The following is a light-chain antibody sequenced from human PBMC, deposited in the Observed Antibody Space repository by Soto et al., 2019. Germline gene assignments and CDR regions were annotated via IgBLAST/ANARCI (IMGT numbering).Light chain of an antibody. CDR3: SSYTSSSSYV. J-gene: IGLJ1*01. V-gene: IGLV2-14*03. CDR1: SSDVGGYKY. CDR2: DVS. Sequence: QSVLTQPASVSGSPGQSITISCTGTSSDVGGYKYVSWYQQHPGKAPKLMIYDVSNRPSGVSNRFSGSKSGNTASLTISGLRSEDEADYYCSSYTSSSSYVFGSGTKSPS.